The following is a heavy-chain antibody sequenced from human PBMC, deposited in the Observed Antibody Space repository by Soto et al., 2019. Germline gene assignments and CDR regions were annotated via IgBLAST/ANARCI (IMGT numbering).Heavy chain of an antibody. Sequence: QVQLVQSGAEAKKPGDSVKVSCKASGYTFTSYYIHWVRQAPGQGLEWMGIINPSGGSTTYAQKFQGRVTMTRDTSTSTVYMELSSLRSEDTAVYYCTRAPSYGAFDIWGQGTMVTVSS. J-gene: IGHJ3*02. CDR2: INPSGGST. CDR1: GYTFTSYY. V-gene: IGHV1-46*03. D-gene: IGHD4-17*01. CDR3: TRAPSYGAFDI.